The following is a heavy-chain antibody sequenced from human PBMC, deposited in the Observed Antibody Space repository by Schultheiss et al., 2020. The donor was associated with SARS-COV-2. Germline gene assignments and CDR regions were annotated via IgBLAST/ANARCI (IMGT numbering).Heavy chain of an antibody. CDR1: GFTFDDYA. Sequence: GESLKISCAASGFTFDDYAMHWVRQAPGKGLEWVSSISSSSSYIYYADSVKGRFTISRDNAKNSLYLQMNSLRAEDTAVYYCARGRVVIGGGDAFDIWGQGTMVTVSS. D-gene: IGHD3-3*01. CDR3: ARGRVVIGGGDAFDI. CDR2: ISSSSSYI. J-gene: IGHJ3*02. V-gene: IGHV3-21*01.